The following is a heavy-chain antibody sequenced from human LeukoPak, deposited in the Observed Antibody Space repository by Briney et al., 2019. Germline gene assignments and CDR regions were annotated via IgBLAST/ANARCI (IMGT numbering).Heavy chain of an antibody. J-gene: IGHJ5*02. CDR1: GGTFSSYA. V-gene: IGHV1-69*04. CDR2: IIPILGIA. Sequence: SVKVSCKASGGTFSSYAISWVRQAPGQGLEWMGRIIPILGIANYAQKFQGRVTMTTDTSTSTTYMELRSLRSDDTAVYYCARDNHSGSWSWFDPWGQGTLVTVSS. CDR3: ARDNHSGSWSWFDP. D-gene: IGHD6-13*01.